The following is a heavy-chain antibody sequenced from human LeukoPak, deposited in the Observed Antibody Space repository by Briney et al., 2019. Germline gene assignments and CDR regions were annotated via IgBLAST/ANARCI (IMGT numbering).Heavy chain of an antibody. CDR2: IYSGGST. J-gene: IGHJ4*02. V-gene: IGHV3-66*01. D-gene: IGHD3-9*01. CDR3: ARDPPAVLRYFDWSDY. Sequence: PGGSLRLSCAASGFTVSSNYMSWVRQAPGKGLEWVSVIYSGGSTYYADSVKGRFTISRDNSKNTLYLQMNSLRAEDTAVYYCARDPPAVLRYFDWSDYWGQGTLVTVSS. CDR1: GFTVSSNY.